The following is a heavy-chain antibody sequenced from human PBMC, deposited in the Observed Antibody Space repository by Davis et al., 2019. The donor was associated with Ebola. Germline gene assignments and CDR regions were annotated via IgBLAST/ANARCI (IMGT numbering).Heavy chain of an antibody. CDR3: AHSNTPLRFLEWLLFYFDY. CDR2: IYWNDDK. Sequence: SGPTLVKPTQTLTLTCTFSGFSLRTSGVGVGWIRQPPGKALEWLALIYWNDDKRYSPSLKSRLTITKDTSKNQVVLTMTNMDPVDTATYYCAHSNTPLRFLEWLLFYFDYWGQGTLVTVSS. D-gene: IGHD3-3*01. V-gene: IGHV2-5*01. CDR1: GFSLRTSGVG. J-gene: IGHJ4*02.